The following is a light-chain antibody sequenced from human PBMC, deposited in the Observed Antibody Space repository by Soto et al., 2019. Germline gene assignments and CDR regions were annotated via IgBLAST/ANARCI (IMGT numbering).Light chain of an antibody. CDR1: QRVTSY. CDR3: QQRSNWPPSIT. CDR2: DSS. J-gene: IGKJ5*01. Sequence: EIVLTQSPATLSLSPGERATLSCRASQRVTSYLAGYQQKPGQAPRLLIYDSSYRAIGIPARFSGSGSGSDFTLTISSLEPEDFAVYYCQQRSNWPPSITFGQGTRLEIK. V-gene: IGKV3-11*01.